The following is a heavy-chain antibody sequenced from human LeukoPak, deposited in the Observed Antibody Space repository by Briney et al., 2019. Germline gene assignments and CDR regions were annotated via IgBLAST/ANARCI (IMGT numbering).Heavy chain of an antibody. D-gene: IGHD3-22*01. CDR1: GFTFSTHS. CDR3: ARGGDSSPYYPDY. CDR2: ITSSSTI. J-gene: IGHJ4*02. Sequence: PGGSLRLSCAASGFTFSTHSMNWVRQAPGKGLEWVSYITSSSTIYYADSVKGRFTISRDNAKNSLFLQMNSLRDEDTAVYYCARGGDSSPYYPDYWGQGTLVTVSS. V-gene: IGHV3-48*02.